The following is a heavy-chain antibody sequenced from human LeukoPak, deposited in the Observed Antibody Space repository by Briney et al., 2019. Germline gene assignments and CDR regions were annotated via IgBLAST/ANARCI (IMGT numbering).Heavy chain of an antibody. J-gene: IGHJ4*02. CDR2: IYISGNT. V-gene: IGHV4-61*09. D-gene: IGHD2-15*01. CDR3: ARQGSAYYFDF. Sequence: SETLSLTCTVSGGSISSGSYCWSWIRQPAGKGLEWIGHIYISGNTNYNPSLKSRVTISVDTSEKQFSLQLNSVTAADTAVYYCARQGSAYYFDFWGQGLLVTVSS. CDR1: GGSISSGSYC.